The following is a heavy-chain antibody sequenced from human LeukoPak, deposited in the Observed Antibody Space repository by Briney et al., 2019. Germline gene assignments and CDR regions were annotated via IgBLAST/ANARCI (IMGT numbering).Heavy chain of an antibody. V-gene: IGHV4-61*02. J-gene: IGHJ4*02. CDR2: IYTSGST. CDR1: GYSISSGYY. CDR3: AGNSGYDVIPLDY. D-gene: IGHD5-12*01. Sequence: SETLSLTCTVSGYSISSGYYWGWIRQPAGKGLEWIGRIYTSGSTNYNPSLKSRVTISVDTSKNQFSLKLSSVTAADTAVYYCAGNSGYDVIPLDYWGQGTLVTVSS.